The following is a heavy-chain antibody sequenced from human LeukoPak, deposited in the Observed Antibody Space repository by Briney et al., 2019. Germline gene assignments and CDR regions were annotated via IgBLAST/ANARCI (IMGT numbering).Heavy chain of an antibody. V-gene: IGHV4-31*03. Sequence: SETLSLTCTVSGGSISSGGYYWSRIRQHPGKGLEWIGYIYYSGSTYYNPSLKSRVTISVDTSKNQFSLKLSSVTAADTAVYYCAREGRGNWDYYYGMDVWGQGTTVTVSS. CDR1: GGSISSGGYY. J-gene: IGHJ6*02. CDR3: AREGRGNWDYYYGMDV. CDR2: IYYSGST. D-gene: IGHD4-23*01.